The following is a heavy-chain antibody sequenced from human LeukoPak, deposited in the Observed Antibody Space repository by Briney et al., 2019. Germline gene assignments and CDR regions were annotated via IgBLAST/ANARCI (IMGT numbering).Heavy chain of an antibody. CDR1: GYTFTSYG. V-gene: IGHV1-18*01. D-gene: IGHD1-26*01. J-gene: IGHJ4*02. CDR3: ARPKRVGATNDPFDY. Sequence: GAPVKVSCKASGYTFTSYGISWVRQAPGQGLEWMGWISAYNGNTNYAQKLQGRVTMTTDTSTSTAYMELRSLRSDDTAVYYCARPKRVGATNDPFDYWGQGTLVTVSS. CDR2: ISAYNGNT.